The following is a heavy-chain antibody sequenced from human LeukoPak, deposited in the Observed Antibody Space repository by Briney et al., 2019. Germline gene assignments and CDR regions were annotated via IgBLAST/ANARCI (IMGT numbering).Heavy chain of an antibody. CDR1: GGPISVDY. CDR2: IYYSGSA. Sequence: SETLSLTCIVSGGPISVDYWNWIRQPAGKGLEWIGYIYYSGSANYNPSLKSRVTISVDTSKNQFSLKLSSVTAADTAVYYCARVPEYYYDSSGTVPRWGQGTLVTVSS. D-gene: IGHD3-22*01. V-gene: IGHV4-59*01. J-gene: IGHJ4*02. CDR3: ARVPEYYYDSSGTVPR.